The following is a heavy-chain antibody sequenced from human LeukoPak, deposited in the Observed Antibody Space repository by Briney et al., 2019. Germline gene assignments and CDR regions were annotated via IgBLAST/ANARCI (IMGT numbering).Heavy chain of an antibody. CDR1: GGSISSYY. V-gene: IGHV4-59*08. Sequence: PSETLSLTCTVSGGSISSYYWSWIRQPSGKGLEWIGYIYYSGSTNYNPSLKSRVTISVDTSKNQFSLKLSSVTAADTAVYYCARQSYWSGYLGYCSSTSCFYPSYFDYWGQGTLVTVSS. CDR2: IYYSGST. J-gene: IGHJ4*02. D-gene: IGHD2-2*01. CDR3: ARQSYWSGYLGYCSSTSCFYPSYFDY.